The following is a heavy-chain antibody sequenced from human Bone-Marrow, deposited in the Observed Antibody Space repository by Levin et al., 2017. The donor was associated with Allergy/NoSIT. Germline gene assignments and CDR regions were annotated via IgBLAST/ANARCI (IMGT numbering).Heavy chain of an antibody. CDR1: GGTFSSYA. J-gene: IGHJ1*01. Sequence: KISCKASGGTFSSYAISWVRQAPGQGLEWMGGIIPIFGTANYAQKFQGRVTITADESTSTAYMELSSLRSEDTAVYYCASTYSSGWYGGYFQHWGQGTLVTVSS. D-gene: IGHD6-19*01. CDR3: ASTYSSGWYGGYFQH. CDR2: IIPIFGTA. V-gene: IGHV1-69*01.